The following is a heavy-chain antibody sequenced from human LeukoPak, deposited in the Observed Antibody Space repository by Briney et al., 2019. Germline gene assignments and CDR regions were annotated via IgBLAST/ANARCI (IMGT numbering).Heavy chain of an antibody. Sequence: ASVKVSCKASGYTFTGYYMHWVRQAPGQGLEWMGWINPNSGGTNYAQKFQGRVTMTRDTSISTAYMELSRLRSDDTAVYYCARDSLALAYCSGGSCYSWFDPWGRGTLVTVSS. CDR3: ARDSLALAYCSGGSCYSWFDP. CDR1: GYTFTGYY. D-gene: IGHD2-15*01. V-gene: IGHV1-2*02. CDR2: INPNSGGT. J-gene: IGHJ5*02.